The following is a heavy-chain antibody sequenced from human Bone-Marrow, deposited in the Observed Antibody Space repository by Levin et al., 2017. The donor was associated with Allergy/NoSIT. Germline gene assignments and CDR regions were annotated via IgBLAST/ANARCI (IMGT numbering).Heavy chain of an antibody. D-gene: IGHD6-19*01. CDR1: GYTFTDYY. CDR3: ATDLGAVAALEGDY. V-gene: IGHV1-69-2*01. J-gene: IGHJ4*02. CDR2: VDPEDGET. Sequence: KISCKVSGYTFTDYYMHWVQQAPGKGLEWMGLVDPEDGETIYAEKFQGRVTITADTSTDTAYMELSSLRSEDTAVYYCATDLGAVAALEGDYWGQGTLVTVSS.